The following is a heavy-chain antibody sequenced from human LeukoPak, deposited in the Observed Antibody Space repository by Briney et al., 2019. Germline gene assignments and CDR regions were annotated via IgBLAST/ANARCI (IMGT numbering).Heavy chain of an antibody. D-gene: IGHD3-22*01. CDR2: IYYSGST. CDR1: GGSISSYY. CDR3: ARGSSGYYKHAFDI. J-gene: IGHJ3*02. Sequence: PSETLSLTCTVSGGSISSYYWSWIRQPPGKGVEWIGYIYYSGSTNYNPSLKSRVTISVDTSKNQFSLKLSSVTAADTAVYYCARGSSGYYKHAFDIWGQGTMVTVSS. V-gene: IGHV4-59*01.